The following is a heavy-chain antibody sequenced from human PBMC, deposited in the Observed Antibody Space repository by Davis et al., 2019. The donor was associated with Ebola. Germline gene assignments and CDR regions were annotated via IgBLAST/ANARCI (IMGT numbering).Heavy chain of an antibody. CDR1: GGSFSGYY. CDR2: INHSGST. J-gene: IGHJ4*02. D-gene: IGHD4-23*01. V-gene: IGHV4-34*01. CDR3: ARMYGGANFDY. Sequence: SETLSLTCAVYGGSFSGYYWSWIRQPPGKGLECIGEINHSGSTNYNPSLKSRVTISVDTSKNQFSLKLSSVTAADTAVYYCARMYGGANFDYWGQGTLVTVSS.